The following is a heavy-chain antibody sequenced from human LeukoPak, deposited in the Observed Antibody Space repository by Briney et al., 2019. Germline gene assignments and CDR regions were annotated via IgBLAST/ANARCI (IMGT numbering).Heavy chain of an antibody. D-gene: IGHD3-9*01. V-gene: IGHV4-39*01. CDR3: ARHPVVSYDILTGPWGWFDP. CDR2: IYYSGST. J-gene: IGHJ5*02. Sequence: WVRQPPGKGLEWIGSIYYSGSTYYNPSLKSRVTISVDTSKNQFSLKLSSVTAADTAVYYCARHPVVSYDILTGPWGWFDPWGQGTLVTVSS.